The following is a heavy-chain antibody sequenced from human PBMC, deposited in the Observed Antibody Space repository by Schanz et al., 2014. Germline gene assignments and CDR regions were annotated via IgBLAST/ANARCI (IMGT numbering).Heavy chain of an antibody. CDR2: TRYDGNNK. D-gene: IGHD4-17*01. Sequence: VQLVESGGGVVQPGRSLRLSCAASGFTFSRYGMHWVRQAPGKGLEWVAATRYDGNNKYYVDSVKGRFTISRDNSKNTLYLQVNSLRAEDTAVYYCVRDLGGDQTDYWGQGTLVTVSS. J-gene: IGHJ4*02. CDR1: GFTFSRYG. CDR3: VRDLGGDQTDY. V-gene: IGHV3-33*01.